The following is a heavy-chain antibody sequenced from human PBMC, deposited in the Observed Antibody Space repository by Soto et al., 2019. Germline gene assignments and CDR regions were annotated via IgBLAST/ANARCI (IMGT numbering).Heavy chain of an antibody. CDR1: GFTFSSYA. J-gene: IGHJ4*02. Sequence: GGSLRLSCAASGFTFSSYAMSWVRQAPGKGLEWVSAISGSGGSTYYADSVKGRFTISRDNSKNTLYLQMNSLRAEDTAVYYCATGKEYYDFWSGYYYRWGQGTLVTVSS. CDR2: ISGSGGST. V-gene: IGHV3-23*01. D-gene: IGHD3-3*01. CDR3: ATGKEYYDFWSGYYYR.